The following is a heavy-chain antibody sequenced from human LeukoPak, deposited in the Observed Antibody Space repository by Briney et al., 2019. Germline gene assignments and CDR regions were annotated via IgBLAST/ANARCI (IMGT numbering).Heavy chain of an antibody. CDR1: GGSISSYY. J-gene: IGHJ4*02. V-gene: IGHV4-59*08. CDR3: ARRYYYDSSGYYYFFDY. Sequence: PSETLSLTCTVSGGSISSYYWSWIRQPPGKGLEWIGSIYYSGSTNYNPSLKSRVTISVDTSKNQFSLKLSSVTAADTAIYYCARRYYYDSSGYYYFFDYWGQGTLVTVSS. D-gene: IGHD3-22*01. CDR2: IYYSGST.